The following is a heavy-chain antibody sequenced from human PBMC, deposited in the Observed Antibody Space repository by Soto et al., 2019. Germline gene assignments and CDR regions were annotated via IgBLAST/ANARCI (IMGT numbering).Heavy chain of an antibody. CDR3: ARPQGYSGYDFPVWY. CDR1: GFTVSSNY. V-gene: IGHV3-53*01. Sequence: GGSLRLSCAASGFTVSSNYMSWVRQAPGKGLEWVSVIYSGGSTYYADSVKGRFTISRDNSKNTLYLQMNSLRAEDTAVYYCARPQGYSGYDFPVWYWGQGTLVTVSS. J-gene: IGHJ4*02. D-gene: IGHD5-12*01. CDR2: IYSGGST.